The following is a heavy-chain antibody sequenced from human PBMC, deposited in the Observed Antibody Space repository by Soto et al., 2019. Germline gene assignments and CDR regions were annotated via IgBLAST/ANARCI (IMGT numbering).Heavy chain of an antibody. CDR3: AKDERYYDFWSGYYIYYYGMDV. V-gene: IGHV3-30*18. D-gene: IGHD3-3*01. J-gene: IGHJ6*02. Sequence: GSLRLSCAASGFTFSSYGMHWVRQPPGKGLEWVAVISYDGSNKYYADSVKGRFTISRDNSKNTLYLQMNSLRAEDTAVYYCAKDERYYDFWSGYYIYYYGMDVWGQGTTVTVSS. CDR1: GFTFSSYG. CDR2: ISYDGSNK.